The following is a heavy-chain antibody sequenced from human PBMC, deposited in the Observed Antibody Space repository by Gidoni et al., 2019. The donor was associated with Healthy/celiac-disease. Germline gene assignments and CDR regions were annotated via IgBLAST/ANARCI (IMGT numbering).Heavy chain of an antibody. Sequence: EVQMLETGGGWVQHGGSLRLSCAASGVTCSSYAMSWVRQAPGKGLEWVSAISGSGGSTYYADSVKGRFTISRDNSKNTLYLQMNSLRAEDTAVYYCAMSRQWLSPYAFDIWGQGTMVTVSS. J-gene: IGHJ3*02. D-gene: IGHD6-19*01. V-gene: IGHV3-23*01. CDR3: AMSRQWLSPYAFDI. CDR2: ISGSGGST. CDR1: GVTCSSYA.